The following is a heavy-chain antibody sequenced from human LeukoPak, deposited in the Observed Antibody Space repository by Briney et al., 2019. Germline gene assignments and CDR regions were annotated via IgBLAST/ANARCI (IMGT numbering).Heavy chain of an antibody. CDR3: ARDSPSEYYYGSESYGTYFDY. CDR2: INPNSGGT. V-gene: IGHV1-2*02. D-gene: IGHD3-10*01. J-gene: IGHJ4*02. CDR1: GYTFTGYY. Sequence: ASVKVSCKASGYTFTGYYMHWGRQAPGQGLEWMGWINPNSGGTNYAQKFQGRVTMTRDTSISTAYMELSRLRSDDTAVYYCARDSPSEYYYGSESYGTYFDYWGQGTLVTVSS.